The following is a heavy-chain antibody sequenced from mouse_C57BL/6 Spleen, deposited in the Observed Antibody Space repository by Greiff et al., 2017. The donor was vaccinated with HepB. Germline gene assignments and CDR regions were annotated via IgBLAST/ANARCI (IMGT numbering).Heavy chain of an antibody. CDR2: IDPSTGGT. J-gene: IGHJ4*01. V-gene: IGHV1-15*01. CDR3: KRYHSLYDGNYWAMDY. CDR1: GYTFTAYE. Sequence: VQLQQSGAELVRPGASVTLSCKASGYTFTAYEMHWVKQTPVHGLEWIGAIDPSTGGTAYNQKFKGKAILTADKSSSTAYIELRRLTSEDSAVYYCKRYHSLYDGNYWAMDYWGQGTSVTVSS. D-gene: IGHD2-1*01.